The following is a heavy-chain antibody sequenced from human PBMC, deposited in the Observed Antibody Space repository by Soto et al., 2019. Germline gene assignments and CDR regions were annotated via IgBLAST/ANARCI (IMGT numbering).Heavy chain of an antibody. D-gene: IGHD3-10*01. CDR2: IIPIFGTA. V-gene: IGHV1-69*01. CDR3: ARDSYGSGSYTNSRPYYFYGMDV. Sequence: QVQLVQSGAEVKKPGSSVKVSCKASGGTFSSYAISWVRQAPGQGLEWMGGIIPIFGTANYAQKFQGRVMITADESTSTAYMELSSLRSEDTAVYYCARDSYGSGSYTNSRPYYFYGMDVRGQGTTVTVSS. CDR1: GGTFSSYA. J-gene: IGHJ6*02.